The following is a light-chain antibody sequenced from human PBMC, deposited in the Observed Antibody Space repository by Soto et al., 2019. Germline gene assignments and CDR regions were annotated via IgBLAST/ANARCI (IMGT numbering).Light chain of an antibody. CDR1: QSVSTS. CDR2: DAS. CDR3: QVRDVWPS. Sequence: IVLTQSPATLSLSPGGRAALSCRASQSVSTSLAWYQHKPGQAPRLFIYDASKRAPGIPARFSGSGSGTDFTLTISSLEPEDVAVYYCQVRDVWPSFGQGTKVDIK. J-gene: IGKJ1*01. V-gene: IGKV3-11*01.